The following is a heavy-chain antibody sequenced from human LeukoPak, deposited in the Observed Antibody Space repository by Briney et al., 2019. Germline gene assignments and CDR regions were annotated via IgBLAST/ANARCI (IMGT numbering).Heavy chain of an antibody. Sequence: ASVKVSCKASGSPLSDLSIHWVRQAPGKGLEYVGGSDPEDGETFHAQNFQGRVTMTEDTSIDTAYMELSSLRSEDTAVYYCVTDRARLFWYFDLWGRGTLVTVSS. D-gene: IGHD2-21*02. V-gene: IGHV1-24*01. CDR2: SDPEDGET. J-gene: IGHJ2*01. CDR3: VTDRARLFWYFDL. CDR1: GSPLSDLS.